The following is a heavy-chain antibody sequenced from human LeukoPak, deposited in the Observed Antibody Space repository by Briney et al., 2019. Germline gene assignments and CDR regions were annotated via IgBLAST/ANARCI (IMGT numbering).Heavy chain of an antibody. CDR3: ARDGASASGSWFGP. D-gene: IGHD1-26*01. J-gene: IGHJ5*02. Sequence: PSETLSLIRTVSADSISSGYYWGWIRQSPGKGLEWIGSIYHSGSTYYNPSLRSRVTISVDMSKNQFSLRLNSVTAADTAVYYCARDGASASGSWFGPWGQGTLVIVSS. CDR2: IYHSGST. V-gene: IGHV4-38-2*02. CDR1: ADSISSGYY.